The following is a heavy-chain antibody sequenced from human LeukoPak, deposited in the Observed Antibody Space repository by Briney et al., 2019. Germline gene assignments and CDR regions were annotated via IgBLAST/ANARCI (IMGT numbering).Heavy chain of an antibody. Sequence: NSSETLSLTCTVSGGSISSYYWSWIRQPPGKGLEWIGYIYYSGSTNYNPSLKSRVTISVDTSKNQFSLKLSSVTAADTAVYYCARLSYGSGSYYEGWFDPWGQGTLVTVSS. V-gene: IGHV4-59*08. CDR2: IYYSGST. CDR1: GGSISSYY. CDR3: ARLSYGSGSYYEGWFDP. D-gene: IGHD3-10*01. J-gene: IGHJ5*02.